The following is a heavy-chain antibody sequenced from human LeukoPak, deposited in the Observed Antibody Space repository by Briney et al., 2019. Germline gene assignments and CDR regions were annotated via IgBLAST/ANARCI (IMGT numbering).Heavy chain of an antibody. CDR1: GGSISSYY. J-gene: IGHJ3*02. D-gene: IGHD4-17*01. Sequence: SETLSLTCTVSGGSISSYYWSWIRQPPGKGLEWIGYIYYSGSTNYNPSLKSRVTISVDTSKNQFSLKLSSVTAADTAVYYCARFYGDYNAFDIWGQGTMVTVSS. CDR3: ARFYGDYNAFDI. V-gene: IGHV4-59*01. CDR2: IYYSGST.